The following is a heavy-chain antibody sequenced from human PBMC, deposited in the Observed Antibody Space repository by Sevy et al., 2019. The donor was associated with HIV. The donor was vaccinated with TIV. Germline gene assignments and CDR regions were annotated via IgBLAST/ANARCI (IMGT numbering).Heavy chain of an antibody. CDR3: ASGTGV. Sequence: ASVKVSCKASGYTFTTYYMHWVRQAPGQGLEWMGIIIPSGGSKTYAQKFQGRITMTRDTSTGTVYMELSSLRSEVTAIYCCASGTGVWGKGTLVTVSS. CDR2: IIPSGGSK. V-gene: IGHV1-46*01. CDR1: GYTFTTYY. D-gene: IGHD1-26*01. J-gene: IGHJ4*01.